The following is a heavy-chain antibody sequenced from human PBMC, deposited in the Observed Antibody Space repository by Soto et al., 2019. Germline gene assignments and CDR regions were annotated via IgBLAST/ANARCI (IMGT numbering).Heavy chain of an antibody. D-gene: IGHD4-17*01. CDR3: ARDMYGGYYYYYGMDV. J-gene: IGHJ6*02. CDR1: GYTFTSYA. CDR2: INAGNGNT. V-gene: IGHV1-3*01. Sequence: EASVKVSCKASGYTFTSYAMHWVRQAPGQRLEWMGWINAGNGNTKYSQKFQGRVTITRDTSASTAYMELSSLRSEDTAVYYCARDMYGGYYYYYGMDVWGQGTTVTVSS.